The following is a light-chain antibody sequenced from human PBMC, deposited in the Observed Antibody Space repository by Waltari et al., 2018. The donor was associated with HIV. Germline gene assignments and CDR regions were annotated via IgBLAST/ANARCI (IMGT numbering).Light chain of an antibody. Sequence: SYVLTQPPSVSVAPGKTARITCGGNNIGRKSVHWYQQKPGPAPVLVIYYNNDRPSGIPERCAGSNSGNTATLTISRVEAGDEANYYCQVWDSGVLFGGGTKLTVL. CDR1: NIGRKS. CDR3: QVWDSGVL. CDR2: YNN. J-gene: IGLJ2*01. V-gene: IGLV3-21*04.